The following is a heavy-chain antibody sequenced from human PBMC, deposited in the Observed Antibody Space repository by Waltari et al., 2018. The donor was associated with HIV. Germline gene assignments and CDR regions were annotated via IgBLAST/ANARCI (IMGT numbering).Heavy chain of an antibody. D-gene: IGHD3-22*01. Sequence: QVQLVQSGAEVKKPGTSVKVSCKASRYTFTGYYMHWVRQAPGQGLEWMGWINPNRGGTKYAQKFQDRVTMTRDTSISTAYMELSRRRSDDTAVYYCARSITMIVVLIAWGYGMDVWGQGTTVTVSS. CDR2: INPNRGGT. J-gene: IGHJ6*02. CDR3: ARSITMIVVLIAWGYGMDV. V-gene: IGHV1-2*02. CDR1: RYTFTGYY.